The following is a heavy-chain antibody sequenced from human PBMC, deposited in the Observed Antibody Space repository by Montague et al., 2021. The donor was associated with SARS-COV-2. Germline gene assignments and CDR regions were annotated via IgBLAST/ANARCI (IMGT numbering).Heavy chain of an antibody. CDR1: GFSFRTSGMC. V-gene: IGHV2-70*11. Sequence: PALVKPTQTLTLTCTFSGFSFRTSGMCVSWVRQPPGKAPEWLARIYWDDNKYYNPSLKTRLSISKDTSKNQVVLIMTNMDPVDTATYYCARMGDPKYDWFDPWGPGTLVTVSS. J-gene: IGHJ5*02. CDR3: ARMGDPKYDWFDP. CDR2: IYWDDNK. D-gene: IGHD2/OR15-2a*01.